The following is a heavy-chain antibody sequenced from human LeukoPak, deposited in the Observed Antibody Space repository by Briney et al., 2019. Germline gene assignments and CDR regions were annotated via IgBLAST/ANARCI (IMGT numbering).Heavy chain of an antibody. V-gene: IGHV3-33*06. D-gene: IGHD1-26*01. CDR1: GFSFSNYG. CDR2: IWDDGSYK. Sequence: PGGSLRLSCAASGFSFSNYGMHWVRQAPDKGLEWVAVIWDDGSYKYYADSVKGRFTISRDNSKNTLYLQMNSLRAEDTAVYYCAKPTSGSGSFLIDYWGQGTLVTVSS. CDR3: AKPTSGSGSFLIDY. J-gene: IGHJ4*02.